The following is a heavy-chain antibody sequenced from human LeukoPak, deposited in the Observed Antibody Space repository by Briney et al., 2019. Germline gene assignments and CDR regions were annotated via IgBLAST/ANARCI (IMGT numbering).Heavy chain of an antibody. Sequence: SETLSLTCAVYGGSFSGYYWSWIRQPPGKGLEWIGEINHSGSTNYNPSLKSRVTISVDTSKNQFSLKLSSVTAADTAVYYCARAPSLGYCSSTSCLSTDVWGQGTTVTVSS. V-gene: IGHV4-34*01. CDR2: INHSGST. J-gene: IGHJ6*02. CDR3: ARAPSLGYCSSTSCLSTDV. D-gene: IGHD2-2*01. CDR1: GGSFSGYY.